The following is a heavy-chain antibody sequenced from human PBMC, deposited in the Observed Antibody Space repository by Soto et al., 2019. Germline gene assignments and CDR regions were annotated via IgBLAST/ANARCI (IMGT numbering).Heavy chain of an antibody. CDR3: ARGLSTGPGSGYSLDN. CDR1: GGSFSGYY. V-gene: IGHV4-34*01. Sequence: SETLSLTCGVYGGSFSGYYWNWIRQPPGKGLEWIGEIDHSGSSNFNPFLKSRVTISVDTSKNQFSLKLYSVTAADTAVYFCARGLSTGPGSGYSLDNWGPGTLVTVSS. D-gene: IGHD3-22*01. J-gene: IGHJ4*02. CDR2: IDHSGSS.